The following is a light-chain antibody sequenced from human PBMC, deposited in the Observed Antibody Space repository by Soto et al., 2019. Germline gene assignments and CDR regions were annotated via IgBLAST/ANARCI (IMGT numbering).Light chain of an antibody. CDR1: NIGTKN. CDR3: QVWDSSRDRGV. J-gene: IGLJ3*02. Sequence: SYELTQTPSVAVAPGQTARMTCGGTNIGTKNVHWYQQRPGQAPVLVVYADTDRPSGIPERFSGSNSGNTAALTISRVEAGDEADYFCQVWDSSRDRGVFGGGTKLTVL. V-gene: IGLV3-21*02. CDR2: ADT.